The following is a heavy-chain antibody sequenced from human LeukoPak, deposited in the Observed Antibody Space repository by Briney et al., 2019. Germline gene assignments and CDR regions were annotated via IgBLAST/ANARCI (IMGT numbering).Heavy chain of an antibody. D-gene: IGHD2-21*02. CDR1: GFTFSRYA. CDR3: AKRCGGDCYYYHFDY. CDR2: ISGSGGIT. Sequence: GGSLRLSCAASGFTFSRYAMSWVRQAPGKGLEWVSSISGSGGITYHADSLKGRFTISRDNSKNTLYLQMNSLRAEDTAVYYCAKRCGGDCYYYHFDYWGQGTLVTVSS. J-gene: IGHJ4*02. V-gene: IGHV3-23*01.